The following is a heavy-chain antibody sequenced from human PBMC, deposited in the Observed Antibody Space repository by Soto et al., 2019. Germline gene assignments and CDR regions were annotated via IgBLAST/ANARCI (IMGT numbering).Heavy chain of an antibody. CDR3: ARAVVVVAATRRRWFDP. CDR2: INHSGST. D-gene: IGHD2-15*01. CDR1: GGSFSGYY. V-gene: IGHV4-34*01. J-gene: IGHJ5*02. Sequence: KPSETLSLTCAVYGGSFSGYYWSWIRQPPGKGLEWIGEINHSGSTNHNPSLKSRVTISVDTSKNQFSLKLSSVTAADTAVYYCARAVVVVAATRRRWFDPWGQGTLVTVSS.